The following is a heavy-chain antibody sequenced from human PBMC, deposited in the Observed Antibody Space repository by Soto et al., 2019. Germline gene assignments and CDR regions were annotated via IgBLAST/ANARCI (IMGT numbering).Heavy chain of an antibody. D-gene: IGHD2-2*01. V-gene: IGHV4-59*01. CDR2: IYYSGST. J-gene: IGHJ5*02. CDR3: ARGDRGYCSSTSCPNWFDP. CDR1: GGSISSYY. Sequence: SETLSLTCTVSGGSISSYYWSWIRQPPGKGLEWIGYIYYSGSTNYNPSLKSRVTISVDTSKNQFSLKLSSVTAADTAVYYCARGDRGYCSSTSCPNWFDPWGQGTLVTVSS.